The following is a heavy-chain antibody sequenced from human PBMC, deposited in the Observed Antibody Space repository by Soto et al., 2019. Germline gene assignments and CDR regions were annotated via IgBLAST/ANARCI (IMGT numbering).Heavy chain of an antibody. Sequence: ASVKVSCTASGYTFTSYAMHWVRQAPGQRLEWMGWINAGNGNTKYSQKFQGRVTITRDTSASTAYMELSSLRSEDTAVYYCARDIAARWFDPWGQGTLVTVSS. CDR1: GYTFTSYA. CDR3: ARDIAARWFDP. V-gene: IGHV1-3*01. J-gene: IGHJ5*02. D-gene: IGHD6-6*01. CDR2: INAGNGNT.